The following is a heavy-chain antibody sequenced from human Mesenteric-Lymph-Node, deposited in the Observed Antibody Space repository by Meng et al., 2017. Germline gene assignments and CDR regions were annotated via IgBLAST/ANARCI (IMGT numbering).Heavy chain of an antibody. CDR1: GGSVSSGGYY. D-gene: IGHD6-19*01. J-gene: IGHJ4*02. Sequence: QVHLPGSGPGLVKPSQTRSLTCTVSGGSVSSGGYYWTWIRQHPGKGLEWFGHIYYSGSTFYNPSLKRRVIISIDTSKNQFSLNLRSVTAADTAVYYCARVSSGWDYFDYWGQGTLVTVSS. CDR2: IYYSGST. V-gene: IGHV4-31*03. CDR3: ARVSSGWDYFDY.